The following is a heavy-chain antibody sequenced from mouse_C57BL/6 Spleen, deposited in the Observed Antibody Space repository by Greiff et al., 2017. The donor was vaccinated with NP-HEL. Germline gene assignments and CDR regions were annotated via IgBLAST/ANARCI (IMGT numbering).Heavy chain of an antibody. J-gene: IGHJ3*01. Sequence: QVQLQQSGAELVRPGASVTLSCKASGYTFTDYEMHWVKQTPVHGLEWIGAIDPETGGTAYNPKFKGKAILTADKSSSTAYMELRSLTSEDSAVYYCTGGGSSYGWFAYWGQGTLVTVSA. CDR3: TGGGSSYGWFAY. V-gene: IGHV1-15*01. CDR1: GYTFTDYE. CDR2: IDPETGGT. D-gene: IGHD1-1*01.